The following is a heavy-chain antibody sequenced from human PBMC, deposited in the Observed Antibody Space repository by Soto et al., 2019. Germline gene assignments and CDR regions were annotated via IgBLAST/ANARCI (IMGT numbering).Heavy chain of an antibody. CDR2: MNAKSGDT. CDR3: ARGNPFNYAGFDV. V-gene: IGHV1-8*01. J-gene: IGHJ6*02. CDR1: GYTFSDFD. D-gene: IGHD3-16*01. Sequence: ASVKVSCKASGYTFSDFDINWLRQAAGQGPEWMGWMNAKSGDTFSAQRLQGKFNMTWDTSLSTAYMEVGSLTSDDAAIYYCARGNPFNYAGFDVWGQGTTVAVS.